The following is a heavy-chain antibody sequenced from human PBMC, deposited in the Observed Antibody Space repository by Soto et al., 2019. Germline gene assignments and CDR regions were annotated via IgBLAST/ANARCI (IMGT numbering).Heavy chain of an antibody. CDR3: VRQGIGDLHGLVDV. CDR2: IYHTGDT. Sequence: QVQLQQSGPGLVKPSETLSLTCTVSSGPSRSHNWGWIRQPPGGGLEWIGYIYHTGDTSYNPSLSSRVTISADTSTNHTSLTMRSVTAAATAVDYCVRQGIGDLHGLVDVWGQGTRVSVSS. J-gene: IGHJ6*02. D-gene: IGHD3-10*01. CDR1: SGPSRSHN. V-gene: IGHV4-59*08.